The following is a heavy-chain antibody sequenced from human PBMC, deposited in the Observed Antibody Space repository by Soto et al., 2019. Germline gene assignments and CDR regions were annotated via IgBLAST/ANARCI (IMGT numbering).Heavy chain of an antibody. CDR2: ISGGSTYT. CDR3: ARDLLGAFGKSYYFDY. Sequence: PGGSLRLSCAASGFAFSSYSLSWVRQVPGKGLEWVSSISGGSTYTYYADSLKGRFAISRDNAKNSLYLEMNSLRAEDTAVYYCARDLLGAFGKSYYFDYWGQGTLVTVSS. V-gene: IGHV3-21*01. D-gene: IGHD3-16*01. CDR1: GFAFSSYS. J-gene: IGHJ4*02.